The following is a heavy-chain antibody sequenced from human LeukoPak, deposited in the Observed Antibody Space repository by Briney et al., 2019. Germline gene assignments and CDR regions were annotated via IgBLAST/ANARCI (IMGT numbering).Heavy chain of an antibody. CDR1: GFTFSSYS. D-gene: IGHD3-22*01. CDR2: ISYDGSNK. CDR3: ARSITMIVVVVSAFDI. V-gene: IGHV3-30*04. J-gene: IGHJ3*02. Sequence: GGSLRLSCAASGFTFSSYSMHWVRQAPGKGLEWVAVISYDGSNKYYADSVKGRFTISRDSSKNTLYLQMNSLRAEDTAVYYCARSITMIVVVVSAFDIWGQGTMVTVSS.